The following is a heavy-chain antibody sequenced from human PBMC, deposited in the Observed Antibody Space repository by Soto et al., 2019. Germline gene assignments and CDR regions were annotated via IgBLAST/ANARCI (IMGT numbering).Heavy chain of an antibody. Sequence: QVQLVQSGAEVKKPGASVKVSCKVSGYMFASYGISWARQAPGQGLEWMGWINTYNGNINYAQKSQGRVTMTTDTSTSTAYMELRGLGSDDTALYYCARERGAYKYFDYWGQGTLVTVSS. CDR3: ARERGAYKYFDY. D-gene: IGHD1-1*01. CDR1: GYMFASYG. V-gene: IGHV1-18*01. J-gene: IGHJ4*02. CDR2: INTYNGNI.